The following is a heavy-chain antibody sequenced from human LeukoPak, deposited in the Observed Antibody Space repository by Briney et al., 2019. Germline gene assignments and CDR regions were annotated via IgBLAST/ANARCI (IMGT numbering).Heavy chain of an antibody. D-gene: IGHD1-1*01. V-gene: IGHV3-74*01. J-gene: IGHJ4*02. CDR3: ARDQLL. CDR1: GFTFSSYW. Sequence: GGSLRLSCAASGFTFSSYWMHWVRQTPEKGLVWVSHVSPDGGTTTYADSVKGRFTIFRDNAKSTLYLQMNGLRAEDTAVYYCARDQLLGGQGTLVTVSS. CDR2: VSPDGGTT.